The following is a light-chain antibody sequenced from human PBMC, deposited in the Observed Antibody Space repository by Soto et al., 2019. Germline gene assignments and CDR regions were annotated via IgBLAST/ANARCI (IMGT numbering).Light chain of an antibody. V-gene: IGLV2-14*01. CDR2: DVS. CDR1: SSDVGSYNY. CDR3: SSYTSSSTRL. Sequence: QSALTKPASVSGSPGQSITISCSGTSSDVGSYNYVSWYQQHPDRAPKLMIYDVSNRPSGVSNRFSGSKSGNTASLTISGLQAEDEADYYCSSYTSSSTRLFGGGTKLTVL. J-gene: IGLJ2*01.